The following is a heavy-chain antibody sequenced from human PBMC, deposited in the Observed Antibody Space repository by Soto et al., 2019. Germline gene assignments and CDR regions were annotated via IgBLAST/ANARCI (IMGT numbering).Heavy chain of an antibody. CDR3: ARDLGYGGNPYYFDY. V-gene: IGHV1-69*04. CDR1: GGTFSSYT. D-gene: IGHD4-17*01. Sequence: ASVKVSCKASGGTFSSYTISWVRQAPGQGLEWMGRIIPILGIANYAQKFQGRVTITADKSTSTAYMELSSLRSEDTAVYYCARDLGYGGNPYYFDYWGQGTLVTVSS. J-gene: IGHJ4*02. CDR2: IIPILGIA.